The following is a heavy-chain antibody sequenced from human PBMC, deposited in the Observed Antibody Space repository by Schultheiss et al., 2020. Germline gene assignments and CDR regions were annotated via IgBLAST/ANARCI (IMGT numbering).Heavy chain of an antibody. CDR2: ISYDGSEK. V-gene: IGHV3-30*18. D-gene: IGHD5-12*01. CDR3: AKDLVATIFYFYGMDV. J-gene: IGHJ6*02. Sequence: WGSLRLSCAASEFTFSSYGMHWVRQAPGKGLEWVAVISYDGSEKYYADSVKGRFTISRDNSKNTLYLQMNSLRVEDTAVYYCAKDLVATIFYFYGMDVWGQGTTVTVSS. CDR1: EFTFSSYG.